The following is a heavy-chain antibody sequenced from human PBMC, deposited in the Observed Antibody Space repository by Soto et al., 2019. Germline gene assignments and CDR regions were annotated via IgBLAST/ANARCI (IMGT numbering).Heavy chain of an antibody. CDR3: AKFVGATIVPFDY. CDR1: GFTFSSYA. D-gene: IGHD5-12*01. J-gene: IGHJ4*02. V-gene: IGHV3-23*01. Sequence: EVQLLESVGGLVQPWGSLRLSCAASGFTFSSYAMSWVRQAPGKGLEWVSAISGSGGSTYYADSVKGRFTISSDNSKNTLYLQMNSLRAADTAVYYCAKFVGATIVPFDYWGQGTLVTVSS. CDR2: ISGSGGST.